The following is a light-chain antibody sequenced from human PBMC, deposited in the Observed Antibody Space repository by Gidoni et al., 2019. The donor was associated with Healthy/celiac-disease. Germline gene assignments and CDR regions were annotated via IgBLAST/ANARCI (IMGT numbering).Light chain of an antibody. V-gene: IGKV1-9*01. CDR1: QGISSY. J-gene: IGKJ4*01. Sequence: DIQLTQSPSFLSASVGDRVTITCRASQGISSYLAWYQQKPGKAPKLLIYAASTLQSGVPSRFSDSGSGTEFTLTISSLQPEDFATYYCQQLNSYPLTFXGXTKVXIK. CDR2: AAS. CDR3: QQLNSYPLT.